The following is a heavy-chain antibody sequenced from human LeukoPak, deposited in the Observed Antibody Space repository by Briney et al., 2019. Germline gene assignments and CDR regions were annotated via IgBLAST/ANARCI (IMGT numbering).Heavy chain of an antibody. D-gene: IGHD6-6*01. Sequence: PGGSLRLSCAPSGFTFSSYAMSWVRQAPGMGLEGLSAISGSGGNTYYADSVKGRFTISRDNSQNTLSLQMNSLRAEDTAVYFCAKAGYRGSSVNYFDYWGQGTLVTVSS. CDR1: GFTFSSYA. CDR3: AKAGYRGSSVNYFDY. CDR2: ISGSGGNT. J-gene: IGHJ4*02. V-gene: IGHV3-23*01.